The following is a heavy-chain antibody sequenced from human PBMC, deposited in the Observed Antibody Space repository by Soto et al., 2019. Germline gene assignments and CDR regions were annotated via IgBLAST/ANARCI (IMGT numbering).Heavy chain of an antibody. V-gene: IGHV3-7*05. Sequence: GGSLRLSCTASGCTFGSYGMNWVRQAPGKGLEWVGNIKEDGSEKFYVDSVKGRFTISRDNAKNSLYLDMNSLRVEDTAIYFCARDFGGPWGQGTLVTVSS. CDR1: GCTFGSYG. CDR2: IKEDGSEK. J-gene: IGHJ5*02. D-gene: IGHD1-26*01. CDR3: ARDFGGP.